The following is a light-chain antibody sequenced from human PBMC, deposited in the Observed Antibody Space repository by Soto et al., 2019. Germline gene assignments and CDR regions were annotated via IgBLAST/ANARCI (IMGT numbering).Light chain of an antibody. Sequence: EIVMTQSPATLSVSPWERATLSCRASQTVYSNVAWYQQRPGQAPRLLIYRASSRAIDIPARFSGSGSGTEFTLTISSLQSEDSAVYYCQHYQNLWAFGQGTKVDI. V-gene: IGKV3-15*01. CDR2: RAS. CDR3: QHYQNLWA. CDR1: QTVYSN. J-gene: IGKJ1*01.